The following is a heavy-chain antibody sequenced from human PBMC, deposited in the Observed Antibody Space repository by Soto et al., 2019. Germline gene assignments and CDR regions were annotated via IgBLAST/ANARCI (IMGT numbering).Heavy chain of an antibody. CDR1: GGSFSGYY. D-gene: IGHD1-20*01. V-gene: IGHV4-34*01. CDR3: ARAITGTGGYYYMDV. Sequence: SDTLSLTCAVYGGSFSGYYWSWIRQPPGKGLEWIGEINHSGSTNYNPSLKSRVTISVDTSKNQFSLKLSSVTAADTAVYYCARAITGTGGYYYMDVWGKGTTVTVSS. CDR2: INHSGST. J-gene: IGHJ6*03.